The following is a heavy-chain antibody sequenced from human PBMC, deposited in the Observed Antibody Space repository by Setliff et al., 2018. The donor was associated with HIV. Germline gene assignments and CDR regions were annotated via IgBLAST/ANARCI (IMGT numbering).Heavy chain of an antibody. Sequence: SETLFLTCAVYGGSFSGHYWNWVRQPPGKGLEWIGEINESGRINYNPSLKSRLIISVDTSKKQFSLNLISMTAADTAVYFCARETDVSTSWFGGYYFDFWGQGTVVTVSS. CDR2: INESGRI. CDR1: GGSFSGHY. J-gene: IGHJ4*02. CDR3: ARETDVSTSWFGGYYFDF. D-gene: IGHD3-3*01. V-gene: IGHV4-34*01.